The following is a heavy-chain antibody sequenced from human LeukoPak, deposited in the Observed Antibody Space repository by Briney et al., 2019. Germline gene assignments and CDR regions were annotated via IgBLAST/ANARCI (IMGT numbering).Heavy chain of an antibody. D-gene: IGHD6-13*01. CDR1: GYTLTELS. J-gene: IGHJ5*02. CDR3: ATVGPFRIAAAGEDSNWFDP. V-gene: IGHV1-24*01. Sequence: ASVKVSCKVSGYTLTELSMHWVRQAPGKGLEWMGGFDPEDGETVYAQKFQGRVTMTEDTSTDTAYMELSSLRSEDTAVYYCATVGPFRIAAAGEDSNWFDPWGQGTLVTVSS. CDR2: FDPEDGET.